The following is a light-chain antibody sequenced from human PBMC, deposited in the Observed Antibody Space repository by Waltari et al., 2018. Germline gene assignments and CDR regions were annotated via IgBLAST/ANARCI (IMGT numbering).Light chain of an antibody. CDR3: QQFDHLPT. V-gene: IGKV1-33*01. J-gene: IGKJ5*01. Sequence: DIQMTPSPSSLSASVGDTVTITCQASHDINNLLNWYQQKPGKAPKLLIYDASNLEAGVPSRCSGSGSGTDFTFTISSLQPEDIATYYCQQFDHLPTFGQGTRLEIK. CDR1: HDINNL. CDR2: DAS.